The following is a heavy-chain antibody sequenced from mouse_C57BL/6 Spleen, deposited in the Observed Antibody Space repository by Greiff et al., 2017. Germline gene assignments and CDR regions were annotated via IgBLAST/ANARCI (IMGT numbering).Heavy chain of an antibody. V-gene: IGHV14-2*01. D-gene: IGHD3-2*02. CDR3: AREGSGYWDYAMDY. CDR1: GFNIKDYY. J-gene: IGHJ4*01. Sequence: VQLQQSGAELVKPGASVKLSCTASGFNIKDYYMHWVKQRTEQGLEWIGRIDPEGGATKYASTFQGKATITADKASNTAFLQLSSLTSEDTAVYYCAREGSGYWDYAMDYWGQGTSVTVSS. CDR2: IDPEGGAT.